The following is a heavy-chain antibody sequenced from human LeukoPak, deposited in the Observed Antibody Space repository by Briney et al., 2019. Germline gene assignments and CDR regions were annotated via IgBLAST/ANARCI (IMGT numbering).Heavy chain of an antibody. CDR1: GFTFNTYW. CDR3: ARSSSGMDV. V-gene: IGHV3-7*01. J-gene: IGHJ6*02. CDR2: IKQDGSEK. Sequence: GGSLRLSCAASGFTFNTYWMNWVRQAPGEGLEWVANIKQDGSEKYYLDSVKGRFTISRDIAKNSLYLQMDSLRAEDTAVYYCARSSSGMDVWGQGTTVTVSS. D-gene: IGHD2-2*01.